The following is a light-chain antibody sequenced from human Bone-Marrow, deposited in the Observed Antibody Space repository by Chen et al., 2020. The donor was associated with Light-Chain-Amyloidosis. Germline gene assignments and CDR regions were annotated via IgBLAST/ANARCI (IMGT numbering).Light chain of an antibody. J-gene: IGLJ3*02. CDR1: SSDVGGYNY. CDR2: EVS. CDR3: SSYAGSNNLV. Sequence: QSALPQPPSASGPPGQSVTISCTGTSSDVGGYNYVSWYQQHPGKAPKLMIYEVSKRPSGVPDRFSGSKSGNTASLTVSGLQAEDEADYYCSSYAGSNNLVFGGGTKLTVL. V-gene: IGLV2-8*01.